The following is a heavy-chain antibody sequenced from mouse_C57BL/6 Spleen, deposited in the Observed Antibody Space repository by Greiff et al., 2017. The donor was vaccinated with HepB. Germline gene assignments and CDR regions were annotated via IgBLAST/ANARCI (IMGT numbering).Heavy chain of an antibody. CDR1: GYTFTSYW. CDR3: ASLFITTVGYFDV. Sequence: QVQLKQPGAELVRPGSSVKLSCKASGYTFTSYWMDWVKQRPGQGLEWIGNIYPSDSETHYNQKFKDKATLTVDKSSSTAYMQLSSLTSEDSAVYYCASLFITTVGYFDVWGTGTTVTVSS. CDR2: IYPSDSET. J-gene: IGHJ1*03. V-gene: IGHV1-61*01. D-gene: IGHD1-1*01.